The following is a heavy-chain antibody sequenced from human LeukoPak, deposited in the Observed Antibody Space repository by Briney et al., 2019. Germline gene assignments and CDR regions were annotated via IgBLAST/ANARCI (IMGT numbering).Heavy chain of an antibody. Sequence: GRSLRLSCAASGFTFSSYAMHWVRQAPGKGLEWVAVISYDGSNKYYADSVKGRFTISRDNSKNTLYLQMNSLRAEDTAVYYCAKTLGYCSGGSCYSGVIDYWGQGTLVTVSS. CDR1: GFTFSSYA. V-gene: IGHV3-30*04. CDR3: AKTLGYCSGGSCYSGVIDY. J-gene: IGHJ4*02. CDR2: ISYDGSNK. D-gene: IGHD2-15*01.